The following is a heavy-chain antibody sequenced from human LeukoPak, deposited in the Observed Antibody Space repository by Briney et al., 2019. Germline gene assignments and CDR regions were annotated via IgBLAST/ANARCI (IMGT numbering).Heavy chain of an antibody. CDR2: IYYSGST. J-gene: IGHJ4*02. CDR1: GDPISSDNFY. CDR3: ARHSSTTRGILGFDY. Sequence: PSESLSLTCIVSGDPISSDNFYWGWIRQPPGKGLEWIGSIYYSGSTYYNPSLKSRVTIFVDTSKNQFSLKLSSVTAADTAVYYCARHSSTTRGILGFDYWGQGTLVTVSA. V-gene: IGHV4-39*01. D-gene: IGHD4-17*01.